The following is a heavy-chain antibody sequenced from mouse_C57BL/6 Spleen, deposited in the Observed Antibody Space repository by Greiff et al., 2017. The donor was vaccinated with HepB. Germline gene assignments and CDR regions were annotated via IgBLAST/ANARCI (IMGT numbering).Heavy chain of an antibody. CDR2: IDPSDSYT. D-gene: IGHD4-1*01. J-gene: IGHJ2*01. V-gene: IGHV1-69*01. CDR3: ARWGTGRGRYFDY. CDR1: GYTFTSYW. Sequence: QVQLKQPGAELVMPGASVKLSCKASGYTFTSYWMHWVKQRPGQGLEWIGEIDPSDSYTNYNQKFKGKSTLTVDKSSSTAYMQLSSLTSEDSAVYYCARWGTGRGRYFDYWGQGTTLTVSS.